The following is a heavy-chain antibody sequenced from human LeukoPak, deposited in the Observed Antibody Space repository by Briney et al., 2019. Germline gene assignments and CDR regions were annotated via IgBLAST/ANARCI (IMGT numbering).Heavy chain of an antibody. Sequence: GGSLRLSCAASGFTFEDYGMHWVRQAPGKGLEWVSLITGNGVSTYYADSVKGRFTISRDNSKNALYLQMNSLRTEDTALYYCAKCVYSNIYYWFDPWGQGTLVSVSS. CDR2: ITGNGVST. V-gene: IGHV3-43*02. D-gene: IGHD6-13*01. CDR3: AKCVYSNIYYWFDP. CDR1: GFTFEDYG. J-gene: IGHJ5*02.